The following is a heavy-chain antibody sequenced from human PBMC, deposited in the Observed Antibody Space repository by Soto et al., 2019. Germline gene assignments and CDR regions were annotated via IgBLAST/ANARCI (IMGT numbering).Heavy chain of an antibody. J-gene: IGHJ6*03. V-gene: IGHV3-21*01. D-gene: IGHD3-10*01. CDR1: GFTFSSYS. Sequence: GGSLRLSCAASGFTFSSYSMNWVRQAPGKGLEWVSSISSSSYIYYADSVKGRFTISRDNAKNSLYLQMNSLRAEDTAVYYCVLYGSGSYGAFDYYMDVWGKGTTVTVSS. CDR3: VLYGSGSYGAFDYYMDV. CDR2: ISSSSYI.